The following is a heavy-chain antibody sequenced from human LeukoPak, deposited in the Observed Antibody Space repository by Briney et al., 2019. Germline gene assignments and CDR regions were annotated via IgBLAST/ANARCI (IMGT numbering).Heavy chain of an antibody. V-gene: IGHV2-5*02. CDR3: AHLPVDYYDSSGYYSCFDY. CDR1: GFSLSTSGVG. Sequence: SGPTLVKPTQTLTLTCTFSGFSLSTSGVGVGWIRQPPGKALGWLALIYWDDDKRYSPSLKSRLTITKDTSKNQVVLTMTNMDPVDTATYYCAHLPVDYYDSSGYYSCFDYWGQGTLVTVSS. J-gene: IGHJ4*02. CDR2: IYWDDDK. D-gene: IGHD3-22*01.